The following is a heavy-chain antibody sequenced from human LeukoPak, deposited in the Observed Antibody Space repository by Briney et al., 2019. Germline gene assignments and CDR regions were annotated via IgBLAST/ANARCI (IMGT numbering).Heavy chain of an antibody. J-gene: IGHJ6*02. CDR3: AKVRNTAMDYYYYGMDV. V-gene: IGHV3-23*01. CDR2: ISGSGGST. Sequence: GGSLRLSCAASGFTFSSYTMSWVRQAPGKGLEWVSAISGSGGSTYYADSVKGRFTISRDNSKNTLYLQMNSLRAEDTAVYYCAKVRNTAMDYYYYGMDVWGQGTTVTVSS. CDR1: GFTFSSYT. D-gene: IGHD5-18*01.